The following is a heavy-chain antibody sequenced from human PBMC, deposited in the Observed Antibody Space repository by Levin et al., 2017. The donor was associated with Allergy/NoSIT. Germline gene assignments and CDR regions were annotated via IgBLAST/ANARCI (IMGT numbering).Heavy chain of an antibody. CDR3: ARDWRIQLWPFAFDI. CDR2: ISSSSSTI. Sequence: GESLKISCAASGFTFSSYSMNWVRQAPGKGLEWVSYISSSSSTIYYADSVKGRFTISRDNAKNSLYLQMNSLRAEDTAVYYCARDWRIQLWPFAFDIWGQGTMVTVSS. V-gene: IGHV3-48*01. J-gene: IGHJ3*02. D-gene: IGHD5-18*01. CDR1: GFTFSSYS.